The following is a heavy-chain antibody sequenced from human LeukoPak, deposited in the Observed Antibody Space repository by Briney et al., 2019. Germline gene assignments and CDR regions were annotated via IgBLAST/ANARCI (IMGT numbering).Heavy chain of an antibody. CDR3: ASVRGRFTIFGVAYTQTDY. J-gene: IGHJ4*02. D-gene: IGHD3-3*01. Sequence: PGRSLRLSCAASGFTFSSYAMHWVRQAPGKGLEWVAVISYDGSNKYYADSVKGRFTISRDNSKNTLYLQMNSLRAEDTAVYYCASVRGRFTIFGVAYTQTDYWGQGTLVTVSS. CDR2: ISYDGSNK. CDR1: GFTFSSYA. V-gene: IGHV3-30-3*01.